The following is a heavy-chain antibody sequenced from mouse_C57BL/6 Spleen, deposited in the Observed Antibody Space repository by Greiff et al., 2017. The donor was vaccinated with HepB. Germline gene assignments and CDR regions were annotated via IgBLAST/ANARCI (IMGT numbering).Heavy chain of an antibody. CDR1: GYAFSSYW. J-gene: IGHJ4*01. Sequence: QVQLQQSGAELVKPGASVKISCKASGYAFSSYWMNWVKQRPGKGLEWIGQIYPGDGDTNYNGKFKGKATLTADKSSSTAYMQLSSLTSEDSAVYFCARRVTTVVADYYAMDYWGQGTSVTVSS. CDR3: ARRVTTVVADYYAMDY. CDR2: IYPGDGDT. V-gene: IGHV1-80*01. D-gene: IGHD1-1*01.